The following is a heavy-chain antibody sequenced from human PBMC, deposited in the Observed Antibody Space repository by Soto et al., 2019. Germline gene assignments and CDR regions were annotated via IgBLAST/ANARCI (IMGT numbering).Heavy chain of an antibody. Sequence: QVQLVQSGAEVKKPGSSVKVSCKASGGTFSNYAISWVRQAPGQGLEWMGGIIPIFGTANYAQKVQGRVTITADDSTSTAYMELSSLRSEDTAIYYCAVGSVDIVPTGMKPFDPWGQGTLVTVSS. D-gene: IGHD5-12*01. V-gene: IGHV1-69*12. J-gene: IGHJ5*02. CDR1: GGTFSNYA. CDR2: IIPIFGTA. CDR3: AVGSVDIVPTGMKPFDP.